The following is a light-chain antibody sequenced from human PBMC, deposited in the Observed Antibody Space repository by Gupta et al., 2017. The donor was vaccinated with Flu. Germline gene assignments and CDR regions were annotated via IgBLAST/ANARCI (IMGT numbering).Light chain of an antibody. CDR1: TGAVTSGFY. V-gene: IGLV7-43*01. Sequence: QSVVTQEPQLTLSLGGTVTLTCASSTGAVTSGFYPNWFQQKPGQAPRALIFSTTYKHAWTPARFSGSLLGGKAALTLSGVQPEDEAEYYCLLYYGGAHLGVFGTGTKVTVL. CDR3: LLYYGGAHLGV. J-gene: IGLJ1*01. CDR2: STT.